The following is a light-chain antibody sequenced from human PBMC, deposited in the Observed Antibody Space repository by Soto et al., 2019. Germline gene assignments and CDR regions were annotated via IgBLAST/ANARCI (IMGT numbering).Light chain of an antibody. CDR3: QQYNQWPIT. CDR2: GAF. V-gene: IGKV3-15*01. Sequence: EIVLTQSPGTLSLSPGERATLSCRASQSVSSSALAWYQQKPGQAPRRLIHGAFTRATGIPARFSGSGSGTEFTLTISSLQSEDFAVFYCQQYNQWPITFGQGTRLEIK. J-gene: IGKJ5*01. CDR1: QSVSSS.